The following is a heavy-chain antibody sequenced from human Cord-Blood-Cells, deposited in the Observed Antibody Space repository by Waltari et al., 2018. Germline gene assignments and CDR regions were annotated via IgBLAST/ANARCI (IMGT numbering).Heavy chain of an antibody. Sequence: QVQLVQSGAEVKKPGASVKVSCKASGYTFTSYDINWVRQATGQGLAGMGWMNPNSGNTGYAQKFQGRVTITRNTSISTAYMELSSLRSEDTAVYYCARGRGEPPEDAFDIWGQGTMVTVSS. CDR2: MNPNSGNT. CDR3: ARGRGEPPEDAFDI. D-gene: IGHD3-10*01. CDR1: GYTFTSYD. J-gene: IGHJ3*02. V-gene: IGHV1-8*03.